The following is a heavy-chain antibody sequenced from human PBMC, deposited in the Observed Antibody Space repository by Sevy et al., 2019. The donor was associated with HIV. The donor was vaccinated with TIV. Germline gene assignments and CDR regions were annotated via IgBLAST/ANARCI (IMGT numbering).Heavy chain of an antibody. V-gene: IGHV3-23*01. Sequence: GGSLRLSCAASGFTFSIYAMSWVRQAPGKGLEWVSANSGSGGRSYYADSVKGRFTISRDNSKNTLYLQMNSLGAEDTAIYYCAKDRERGMVYVSLGDYWGQGTLVTVSS. CDR1: GFTFSIYA. D-gene: IGHD2-8*01. J-gene: IGHJ4*02. CDR2: NSGSGGRS. CDR3: AKDRERGMVYVSLGDY.